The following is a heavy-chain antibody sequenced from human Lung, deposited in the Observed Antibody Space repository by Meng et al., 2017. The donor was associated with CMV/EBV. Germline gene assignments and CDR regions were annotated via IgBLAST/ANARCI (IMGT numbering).Heavy chain of an antibody. J-gene: IGHJ4*02. CDR2: IYYSGTT. Sequence: GSLRLXXNVSGGSVSSGSYYWSWIRQPPGKGLEWIGYIYYSGTTKYNPSLKSRVTISVDTSKNQFSLKLSSVTAADTALYYCAREDCSNSWYPWLDYWGQGXLVTVSS. CDR3: AREDCSNSWYPWLDY. CDR1: GGSVSSGSYY. V-gene: IGHV4-61*01. D-gene: IGHD6-13*01.